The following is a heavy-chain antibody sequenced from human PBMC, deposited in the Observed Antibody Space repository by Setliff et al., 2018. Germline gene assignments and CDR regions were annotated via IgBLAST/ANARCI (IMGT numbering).Heavy chain of an antibody. CDR3: ARTGTYRYFDY. J-gene: IGHJ4*02. D-gene: IGHD1-1*01. V-gene: IGHV4-39*01. CDR2: IYYRGDT. Sequence: SETLSLTCTVSDDSISSRHYYWSWIRQPAGKGLEWIGRIYYRGDTYYNASLKSRLTLSVDTSKNQVSLNLRSVTAADTAVYYCARTGTYRYFDYWGQGTQVTVSS. CDR1: DDSISSRHYY.